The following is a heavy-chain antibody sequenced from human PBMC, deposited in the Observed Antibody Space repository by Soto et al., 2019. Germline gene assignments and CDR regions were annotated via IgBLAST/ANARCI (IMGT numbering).Heavy chain of an antibody. CDR2: INADGTST. CDR3: VKVLARGVGVPRFYFDS. D-gene: IGHD2-2*01. V-gene: IGHV3-74*01. CDR1: GFTFSNSW. J-gene: IGHJ4*02. Sequence: XGSLRLSCAAAGFTFSNSWMHWVRQVSGKGLEWVSRINADGTSTSYADSVKGRFTISRDNAKNTLYLHVNSLRAEDTAVYYCVKVLARGVGVPRFYFDSSGQGALVTVSS.